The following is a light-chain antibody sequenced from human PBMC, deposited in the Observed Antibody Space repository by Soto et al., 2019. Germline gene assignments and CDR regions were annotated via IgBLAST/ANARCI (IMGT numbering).Light chain of an antibody. Sequence: EIVLTQSPGTLSLSPGERATLSCRASQTISSNFLAWYQQKPGQAPRLLIYTASSRATGIPDRFTGSGSGTEFTLTISSLEPEDFAVYYCQQYGSSPQTFGQGTKVDI. CDR2: TAS. CDR1: QTISSNF. J-gene: IGKJ1*01. V-gene: IGKV3-20*01. CDR3: QQYGSSPQT.